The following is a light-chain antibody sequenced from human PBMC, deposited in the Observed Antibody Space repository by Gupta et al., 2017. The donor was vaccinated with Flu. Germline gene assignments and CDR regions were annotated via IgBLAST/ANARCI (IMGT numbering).Light chain of an antibody. Sequence: VSLGQPAPISCRSSQSLVYIDVSTILHWFQQRPGQSPRRLIYLVSHRESGVPDKFSGSGSGTEFTLKISRVEAEDVGVYFCMQGAHWPWAFGQGTKVEIK. CDR1: QSLVYIDVSTI. CDR3: MQGAHWPWA. J-gene: IGKJ1*01. CDR2: LVS. V-gene: IGKV2-30*01.